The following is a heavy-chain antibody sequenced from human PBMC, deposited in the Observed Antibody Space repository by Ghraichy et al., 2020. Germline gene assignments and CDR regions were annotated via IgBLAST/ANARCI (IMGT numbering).Heavy chain of an antibody. J-gene: IGHJ4*02. D-gene: IGHD5-12*01. CDR3: ARQGIVATIFFDY. Sequence: SENLSLTCTVSGGSISSSSYYWGWIRQPPGKGLEWIGSIYYSGSTYYNPSLKSRVTISVDTSKNQFSLKLSSVTAADTAVYYCARQGIVATIFFDYWGQGTLVTVSS. CDR1: GGSISSSSYY. V-gene: IGHV4-39*01. CDR2: IYYSGST.